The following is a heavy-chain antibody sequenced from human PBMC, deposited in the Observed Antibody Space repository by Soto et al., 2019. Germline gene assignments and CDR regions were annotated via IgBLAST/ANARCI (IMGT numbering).Heavy chain of an antibody. Sequence: PGESLKISCQGSGYTFTTYWIAWVRQMPGEGLEWMGMIYPGDSDTRYSPSFQGQVTISVDKSINTAYLQWSSLKASDTAMYYCARIYGGNSAEYWGQGSLVTVSS. V-gene: IGHV5-51*01. CDR2: IYPGDSDT. CDR1: GYTFTTYW. D-gene: IGHD5-12*01. CDR3: ARIYGGNSAEY. J-gene: IGHJ4*02.